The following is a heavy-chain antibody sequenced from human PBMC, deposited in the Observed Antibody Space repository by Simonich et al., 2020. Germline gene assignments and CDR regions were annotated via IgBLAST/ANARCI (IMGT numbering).Heavy chain of an antibody. CDR3: ARARLYSSSHAFDI. CDR1: GYTFTGYY. V-gene: IGHV1-2*02. D-gene: IGHD6-6*01. J-gene: IGHJ3*02. CDR2: TNPNGGGT. Sequence: QVQLVQSGAEVKKPGASVKVSCKASGYTFTGYYMHWVRQAPGQGLECRGETNPNGGGTNYAQKFQGRVTMTRDTSISTAYMELSRLRSDDTAVYYCARARLYSSSHAFDIWGQGTMVTVSS.